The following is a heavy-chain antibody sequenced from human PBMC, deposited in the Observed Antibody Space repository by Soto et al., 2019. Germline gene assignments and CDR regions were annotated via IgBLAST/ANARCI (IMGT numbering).Heavy chain of an antibody. CDR1: GYTFTGYY. J-gene: IGHJ6*02. D-gene: IGHD3-22*01. V-gene: IGHV1-2*04. CDR2: INPNSGGT. CDR3: ARRGYYHSSGYYYDYYYGMHV. Sequence: GASVKVSCKASGYTFTGYYMHWVRQAPGQGLEWMGWINPNSGGTNYAQKFQGWVTMTRDTSISTAYMELSRLRSDDTAVYYCARRGYYHSSGYYYDYYYGMHVWGQGTTVTVSS.